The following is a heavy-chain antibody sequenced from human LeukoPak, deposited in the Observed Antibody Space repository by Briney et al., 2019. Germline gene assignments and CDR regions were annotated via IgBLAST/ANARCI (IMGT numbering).Heavy chain of an antibody. J-gene: IGHJ2*01. D-gene: IGHD3-3*01. Sequence: SQTLSLTCAISGDSVSSNGAAWNWVRQSPSRGLEWLGRTYYRSKWYNDYAVSVKSRITINPDTSKNQFSLQLNSVTPEDTAVYYCVRDHGISYWLFDLWGRGTLVTVSS. CDR3: VRDHGISYWLFDL. V-gene: IGHV6-1*01. CDR2: TYYRSKWYN. CDR1: GDSVSSNGAA.